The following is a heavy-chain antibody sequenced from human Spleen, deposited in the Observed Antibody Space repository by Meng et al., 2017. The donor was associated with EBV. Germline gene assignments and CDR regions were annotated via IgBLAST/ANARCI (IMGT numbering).Heavy chain of an antibody. D-gene: IGHD6-19*01. CDR1: GGSVNGVSYS. CDR2: IHYSGTT. V-gene: IGHV4-39*01. CDR3: ARHINSGWYESATFDY. Sequence: LPLQESGPGLVEPSEALSLPCPLSGGSVNGVSYSWSWIRKPPGKGLEWIGSIHYSGTTYYKMSLKSRVTISADTSKNQFSLRLGSVTAADTAVYYCARHINSGWYESATFDYWGQGTLVTVSS. J-gene: IGHJ4*02.